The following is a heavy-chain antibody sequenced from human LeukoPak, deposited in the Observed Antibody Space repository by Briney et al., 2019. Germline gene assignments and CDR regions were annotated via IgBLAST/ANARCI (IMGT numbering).Heavy chain of an antibody. CDR2: IYYSGSI. CDR3: AREWLVSPLFDI. Sequence: SETLSLTCTVSGGSISSYYWSWIRQPPGKGLEWIRYIYYSGSINYNPSLKSRVTISVDTSKNQFSLKLSSVTAADTAVYYCAREWLVSPLFDIWGQGTMVTVSS. CDR1: GGSISSYY. V-gene: IGHV4-59*08. J-gene: IGHJ3*02. D-gene: IGHD6-19*01.